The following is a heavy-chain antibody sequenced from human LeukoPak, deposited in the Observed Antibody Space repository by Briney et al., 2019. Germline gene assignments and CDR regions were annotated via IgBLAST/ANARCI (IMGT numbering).Heavy chain of an antibody. CDR3: ARAPDYGEPIDY. CDR2: INPSGGST. V-gene: IGHV1-46*01. D-gene: IGHD4-17*01. Sequence: VSVKVSCKASGYTLTSYYMHGVRQAPGQGLEWMGIINPSGGSTSYAQKFQGRVTMTRDTSTSTVYMELSSLRSEDTAVYYCARAPDYGEPIDYWGQGTLVTVSS. J-gene: IGHJ4*02. CDR1: GYTLTSYY.